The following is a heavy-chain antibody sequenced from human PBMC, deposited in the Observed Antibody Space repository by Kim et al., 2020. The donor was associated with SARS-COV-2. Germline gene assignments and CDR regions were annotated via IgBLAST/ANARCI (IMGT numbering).Heavy chain of an antibody. CDR2: ISSSGSTI. Sequence: GGSLRLSCAASGFTFSDYYMSWIRQAPGKGLEWVSYISSSGSTIYYADSVKGRFTISRDNAKNSLYLQMNSLRAEDTAVYYCARDLSQPMVRGVIMAPGDYWGQGTLVTVSS. D-gene: IGHD3-10*01. V-gene: IGHV3-11*01. J-gene: IGHJ4*02. CDR1: GFTFSDYY. CDR3: ARDLSQPMVRGVIMAPGDY.